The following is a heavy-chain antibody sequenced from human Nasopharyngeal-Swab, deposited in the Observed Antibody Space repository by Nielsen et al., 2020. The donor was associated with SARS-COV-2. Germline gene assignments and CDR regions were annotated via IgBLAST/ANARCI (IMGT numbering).Heavy chain of an antibody. CDR3: ARHPVMTVYGSGSYYYYYGMDV. CDR1: GYSFTSYW. CDR2: IYPGDSDT. J-gene: IGHJ6*02. Sequence: GASLPISCKGSGYSFTSYWIGWVRQMPGKGLEWMGIIYPGDSDTRYSPSFQGQVTISADKSISTAYLQWSSLKASDTAMYYCARHPVMTVYGSGSYYYYYGMDVWGQGTTVTVSS. V-gene: IGHV5-51*01. D-gene: IGHD3-10*01.